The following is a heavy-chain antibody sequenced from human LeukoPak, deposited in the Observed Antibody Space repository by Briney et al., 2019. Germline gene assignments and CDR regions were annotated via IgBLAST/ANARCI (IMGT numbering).Heavy chain of an antibody. CDR1: GFTFSSYE. CDR2: ISSSGSTI. D-gene: IGHD1-1*01. V-gene: IGHV3-48*03. J-gene: IGHJ3*02. Sequence: GGSLRLSCAASGFTFSSYEMNWVRQAPGKGLEWVSYISSSGSTIYYADSVKGRFTISRDNAKNSLYLQMNSLRAEDTAVYYCARDKTSIATGTTLDAFDIWGQGTMVTVSS. CDR3: ARDKTSIATGTTLDAFDI.